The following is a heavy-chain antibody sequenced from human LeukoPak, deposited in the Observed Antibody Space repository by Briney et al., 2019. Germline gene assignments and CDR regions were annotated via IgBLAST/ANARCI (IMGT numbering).Heavy chain of an antibody. CDR3: ARGVGATIFSGY. D-gene: IGHD1-26*01. CDR1: GFTFSSYS. J-gene: IGHJ4*02. Sequence: GGSLRLSCAASGFTFSSYSMNWVRQAPGKGLEWVSSISSSSSYIYYADSVKGRFTISRDNAKNSLYLQMNSLRAEDTAVYYCARGVGATIFSGYWGQGTLVTVSS. CDR2: ISSSSSYI. V-gene: IGHV3-21*01.